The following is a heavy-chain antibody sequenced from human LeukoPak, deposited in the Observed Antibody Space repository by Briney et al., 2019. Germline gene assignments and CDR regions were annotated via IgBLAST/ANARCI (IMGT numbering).Heavy chain of an antibody. CDR2: INHSGST. D-gene: IGHD4-17*01. CDR1: GGSYSGYY. Sequence: PSETLSLTCAGYGGSYSGYYWSWIRQPPGKGLEWIGEINHSGSTNYNPSLKSRVTISVDTSKNQFSLKLSSVTDADTAVYYCARGRDSRPTVTTSYYYRDVWGKGTTVTVSS. J-gene: IGHJ6*03. V-gene: IGHV4-34*01. CDR3: ARGRDSRPTVTTSYYYRDV.